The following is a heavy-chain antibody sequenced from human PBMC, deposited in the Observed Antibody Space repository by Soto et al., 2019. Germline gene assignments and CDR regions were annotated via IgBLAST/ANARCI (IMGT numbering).Heavy chain of an antibody. CDR3: AIAPGSGGMDF. CDR1: GYTFTSYA. CDR2: INAGNGNT. Sequence: QVQLVQSGAEVKKPGASVKVSCKASGYTFTSYAIHWVRQAPGQRLEWMGWINAGNGNTKYSQKFQGRVTITRDTSASTAYMELMSLRYEDTAVYSFAIAPGSGGMDFWGQGTTVTVSS. V-gene: IGHV1-3*01. D-gene: IGHD3-10*01. J-gene: IGHJ6*02.